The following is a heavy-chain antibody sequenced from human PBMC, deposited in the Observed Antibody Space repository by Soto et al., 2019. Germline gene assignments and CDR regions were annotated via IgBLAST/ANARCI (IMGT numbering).Heavy chain of an antibody. D-gene: IGHD6-6*01. Sequence: EASVKVSCKASGYTFTSYGISWVRQAPGQGLEWMGIINPSGGSTSYAQKFQGRVTMTRDTSTSTVYMELSSLRSEDTAVYYCAREAKVRGSSQREGAGHSYGMDVWGQGTTVTVSS. CDR3: AREAKVRGSSQREGAGHSYGMDV. CDR2: INPSGGST. J-gene: IGHJ6*02. CDR1: GYTFTSYG. V-gene: IGHV1-46*01.